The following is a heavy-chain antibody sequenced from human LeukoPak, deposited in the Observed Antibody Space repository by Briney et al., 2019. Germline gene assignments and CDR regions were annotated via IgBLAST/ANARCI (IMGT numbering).Heavy chain of an antibody. CDR3: ASDIVVVPAAIYAFDY. CDR2: ISSSSSYI. Sequence: GGSLRLSCAASGFTFSSYGMSWVRQAPGKGLEWVSSISSSSSYIYYADSVKGRFTISRDNAKNSLYLQMNSLRAEDTAVYYCASDIVVVPAAIYAFDYWGQGTLVTVSS. V-gene: IGHV3-21*01. J-gene: IGHJ4*02. D-gene: IGHD2-2*01. CDR1: GFTFSSYG.